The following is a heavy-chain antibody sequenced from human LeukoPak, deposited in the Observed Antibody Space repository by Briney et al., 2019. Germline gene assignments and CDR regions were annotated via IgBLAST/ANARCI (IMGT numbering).Heavy chain of an antibody. V-gene: IGHV3-48*02. J-gene: IGHJ4*02. Sequence: PGGSLRLSCAASGCTFTNYNMNWVRQAPGKGLEWVSYITSGSGATYYADSVKGRFTISRDNAKNSLYLQMNSLRDEDTALYYCARTSGSGWCFDCWGQGTLVTVSS. CDR1: GCTFTNYN. CDR2: ITSGSGAT. CDR3: ARTSGSGWCFDC. D-gene: IGHD6-19*01.